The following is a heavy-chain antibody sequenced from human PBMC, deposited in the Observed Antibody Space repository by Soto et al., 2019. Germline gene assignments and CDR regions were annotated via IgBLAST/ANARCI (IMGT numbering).Heavy chain of an antibody. D-gene: IGHD3-3*01. CDR1: GYTFTSYA. V-gene: IGHV1-3*01. Sequence: QVQLVQSGAEVKKPGASVKVSCKASGYTFTSYAMHWVRQAPGQRLEWMGWINAGNGNTKYSQKFQGRVTITRDTSASTAYMELSSLRSEDTAVYSCARDYDFWSAEWGFDYWGQGTLVTVSS. CDR2: INAGNGNT. CDR3: ARDYDFWSAEWGFDY. J-gene: IGHJ4*02.